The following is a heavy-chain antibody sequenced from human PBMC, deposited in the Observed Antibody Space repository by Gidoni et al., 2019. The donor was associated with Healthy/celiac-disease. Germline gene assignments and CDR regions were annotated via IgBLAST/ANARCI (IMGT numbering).Heavy chain of an antibody. J-gene: IGHJ5*02. CDR3: ARVNLRRGNWFDP. Sequence: EVQLVESGGGLVQPGGSLRLSCAASGFTFSSYSMNWVRQAPGKGLEWVSYISSSSTIYYADSVKGRFTISRDNAKNSLYLQMNSLRDEDTAVYYCARVNLRRGNWFDPWGQGTLVTVSS. CDR2: ISSSSTI. V-gene: IGHV3-48*02. CDR1: GFTFSSYS.